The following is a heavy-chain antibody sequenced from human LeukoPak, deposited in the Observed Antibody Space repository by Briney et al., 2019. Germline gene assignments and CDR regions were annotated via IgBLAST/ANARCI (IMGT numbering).Heavy chain of an antibody. CDR3: AKDTYGDYLYGMDV. V-gene: IGHV3-9*01. Sequence: GGSLRLSCAASGFTFDDYAMHWVRQAPGKGLEWVSGISWNSGSIGYADSVKGRFTISRDDAKNSLYLQMNSLRAEDTALYYCAKDTYGDYLYGMDVWGQGTTVTVSS. CDR2: ISWNSGSI. D-gene: IGHD4-17*01. J-gene: IGHJ6*02. CDR1: GFTFDDYA.